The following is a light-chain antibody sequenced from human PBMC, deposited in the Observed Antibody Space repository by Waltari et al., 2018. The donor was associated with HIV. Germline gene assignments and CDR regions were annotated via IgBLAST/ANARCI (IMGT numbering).Light chain of an antibody. CDR1: LVINTS. J-gene: IGKJ2*01. CDR3: KQSKSFPYT. V-gene: IGKV1D-12*01. Sequence: DIQMTQSPSSVSASVGDRDIITCRASLVINTSLAWYQQKPGKAPKLLVFATVNLQNGIPSRFSGSGSGTGFTLTITNLQPDDFATYYWKQSKSFPYTFGQGTDVEIK. CDR2: ATV.